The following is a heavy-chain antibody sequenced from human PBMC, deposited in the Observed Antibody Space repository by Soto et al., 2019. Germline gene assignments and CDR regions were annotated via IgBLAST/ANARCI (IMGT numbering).Heavy chain of an antibody. Sequence: SLWLTSTVSGAAISSGEFYWSWIRQPPGKGLEWIGYIYYSGSTYYNPSLKSRVTISVDTSKNQFSLKLSSVTAADTAVYYCARDLTMVRGINYYGMDVWGQGTTVTVSS. J-gene: IGHJ6*02. CDR3: ARDLTMVRGINYYGMDV. V-gene: IGHV4-30-4*01. CDR1: GAAISSGEFY. D-gene: IGHD3-10*01. CDR2: IYYSGST.